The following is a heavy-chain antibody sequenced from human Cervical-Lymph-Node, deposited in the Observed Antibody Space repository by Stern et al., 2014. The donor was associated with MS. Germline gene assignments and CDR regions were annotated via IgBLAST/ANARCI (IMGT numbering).Heavy chain of an antibody. CDR3: STEYHYYGLDV. V-gene: IGHV3-15*01. J-gene: IGHJ6*02. CDR2: IKSKTDDETP. D-gene: IGHD3-22*01. Sequence: EVPLVESGGGLVKPGGSLKLSCEASGFTFSSAWLSWVRQAPGKGLEWVGRIKSKTDDETPDYAAPVKSRFTISKDESKNTLYLLMNALKTEDTAVYYCSTEYHYYGLDVWGQGTTVTVSS. CDR1: GFTFSSAW.